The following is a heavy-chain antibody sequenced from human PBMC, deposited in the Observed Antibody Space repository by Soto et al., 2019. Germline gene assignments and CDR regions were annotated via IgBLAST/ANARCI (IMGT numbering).Heavy chain of an antibody. CDR3: ARGSRTYGMDV. Sequence: SETLSLTCAVYGGSFSGYYWSWIRQPPGKGLEWIGEINHSGSTNYNPSLKSRVTISVDTSKNQFSLKLSSVTAADTAVYYCARGSRTYGMDVWGQGTTVTVSS. D-gene: IGHD6-13*01. CDR1: GGSFSGYY. V-gene: IGHV4-34*01. J-gene: IGHJ6*02. CDR2: INHSGST.